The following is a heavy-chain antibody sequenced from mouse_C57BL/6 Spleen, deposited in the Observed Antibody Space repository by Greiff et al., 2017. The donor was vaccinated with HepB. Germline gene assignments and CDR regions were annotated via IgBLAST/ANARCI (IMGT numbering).Heavy chain of an antibody. CDR3: ARQEGSGTYWYFDV. CDR1: GFTFSSYT. V-gene: IGHV5-9*01. J-gene: IGHJ1*03. D-gene: IGHD3-1*01. Sequence: EVKVVESGGGLVKPGGSLKLSCAASGFTFSSYTMSWVRQTPEKRLEWVATISGGGGNTYYPDSVKGRFTISRDNAKNTLYLQMSSLRSEDTALYYCARQEGSGTYWYFDVWGTGTTVTVSS. CDR2: ISGGGGNT.